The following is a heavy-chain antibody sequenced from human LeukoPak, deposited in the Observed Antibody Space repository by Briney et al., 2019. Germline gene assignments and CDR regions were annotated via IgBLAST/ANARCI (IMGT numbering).Heavy chain of an antibody. D-gene: IGHD5-24*01. CDR3: AIRRSLEMATLVIG. Sequence: SVKVSCKASGGTFSSYATSWVRQAPGQGLEWMGGIIPIFGTANYAQKFQGRVTITADESTSTAYMELSSLRSEDTAVYYCAIRRSLEMATLVIGWGQGTLVTVSS. CDR2: IIPIFGTA. CDR1: GGTFSSYA. J-gene: IGHJ4*02. V-gene: IGHV1-69*13.